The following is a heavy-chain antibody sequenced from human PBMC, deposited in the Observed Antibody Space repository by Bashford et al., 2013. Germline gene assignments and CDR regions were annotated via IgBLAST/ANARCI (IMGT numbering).Heavy chain of an antibody. J-gene: IGHJ5*02. CDR2: IKSKTDGGTT. D-gene: IGHD2-2*02. V-gene: IGHV3-15*01. Sequence: GGSLRLSCAASGFTFSDAWMSWVRQAPGKGLEWVGRIKSKTDGGTTDYAAPVKGRFTISRDDSKNTLYLQMSSLKTEDTAVYYCTTTVDTVIVPAAITGDNWFDPWGQGTLVTVSS. CDR3: TTTVDTVIVPAAITGDNWFDP. CDR1: GFTFSDAW.